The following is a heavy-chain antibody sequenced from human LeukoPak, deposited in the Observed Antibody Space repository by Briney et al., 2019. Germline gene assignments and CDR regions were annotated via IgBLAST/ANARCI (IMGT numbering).Heavy chain of an antibody. CDR2: IYTTGST. D-gene: IGHD3-22*01. Sequence: SETLSLTCTVSSGSISSYYWSWIRQPAGKGLEWIGRIYTTGSTNYNPSLKSRVTISVDTSKNQFSLKLSSVTAADTAVYYCARHRIYYYDSSGYYYGARAFDIWGQGTMVTVSS. V-gene: IGHV4-4*07. CDR3: ARHRIYYYDSSGYYYGARAFDI. J-gene: IGHJ3*02. CDR1: SGSISSYY.